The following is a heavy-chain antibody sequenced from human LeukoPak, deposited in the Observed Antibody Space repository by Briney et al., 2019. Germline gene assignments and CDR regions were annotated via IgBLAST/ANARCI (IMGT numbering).Heavy chain of an antibody. CDR1: GFTFSSYA. CDR2: ISYDGGNK. D-gene: IGHD6-13*01. J-gene: IGHJ6*02. V-gene: IGHV3-30-3*01. CDR3: ARAGMGYYGMDV. Sequence: GRSLRLSCAASGFTFSSYAMHWVRQAPGKGLEWVAVISYDGGNKYYADSVKGRFTISRDNSKNTLYLQMNSLRAEDTAVYYCARAGMGYYGMDVWGQGTTVTVSS.